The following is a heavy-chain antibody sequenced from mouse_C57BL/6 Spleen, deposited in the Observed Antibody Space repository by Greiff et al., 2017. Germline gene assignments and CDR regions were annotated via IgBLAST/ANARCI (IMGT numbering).Heavy chain of an antibody. V-gene: IGHV1-82*01. CDR1: GYAFSSSW. CDR3: ARCPYYCSGGFYYFDY. CDR2: IYPGDGDT. J-gene: IGHJ2*01. D-gene: IGHD1-1*01. Sequence: QVQLQQSGPELVKPGASVKISCKASGYAFSSSWMNWVKQRPGKGLEWIGRIYPGDGDTTYNGKFKGKATLTADKSSSTYYMQLSSLTSEDSAVYFCARCPYYCSGGFYYFDYGGQGTTLTVSS.